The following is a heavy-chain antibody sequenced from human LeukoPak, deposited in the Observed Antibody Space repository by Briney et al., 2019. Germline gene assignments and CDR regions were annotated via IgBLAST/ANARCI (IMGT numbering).Heavy chain of an antibody. V-gene: IGHV1-46*01. D-gene: IGHD3-10*01. J-gene: IGHJ5*02. CDR1: AHTFSTYL. CDR2: IDPSGGST. Sequence: ASVKVSCKASAHTFSTYLLHWVRQALGQGLEWMGIIDPSGGSTDYAQKFQGRVTMTRDTSTSTVYMELSSLRSEDTAIYYCARDLGLRGVTNWFDPWGQGTLVTVSS. CDR3: ARDLGLRGVTNWFDP.